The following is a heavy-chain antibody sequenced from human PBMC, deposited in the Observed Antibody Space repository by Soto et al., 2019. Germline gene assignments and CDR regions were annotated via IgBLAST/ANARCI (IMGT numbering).Heavy chain of an antibody. D-gene: IGHD2-21*02. CDR2: IYYSGST. J-gene: IGHJ4*02. CDR1: GGSISSYY. Sequence: SETLSLTCTVSGGSISSYYWSWIRQPPGKGLEWIGYIYYSGSTNYNPSLKSRVTISVDTSKNQFSLKLSSVTAADTAVYYCARVFGDQQTMGAYEFDYWGQGTLVTVSS. CDR3: ARVFGDQQTMGAYEFDY. V-gene: IGHV4-59*01.